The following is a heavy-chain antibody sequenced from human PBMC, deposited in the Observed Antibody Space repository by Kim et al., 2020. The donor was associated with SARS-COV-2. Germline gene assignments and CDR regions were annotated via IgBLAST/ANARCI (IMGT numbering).Heavy chain of an antibody. J-gene: IGHJ1*01. D-gene: IGHD3-16*02. Sequence: GGSLRLSCAASGFTFSSYAMSWVRQAPGKGLEWVSAISGSGDNTYYADSVEGRFTISRDNSKNTLYLQMNNLRAEDTAVYYCAKGYPEGGYFQHWGQGTLVTVSS. CDR3: AKGYPEGGYFQH. CDR2: ISGSGDNT. V-gene: IGHV3-23*01. CDR1: GFTFSSYA.